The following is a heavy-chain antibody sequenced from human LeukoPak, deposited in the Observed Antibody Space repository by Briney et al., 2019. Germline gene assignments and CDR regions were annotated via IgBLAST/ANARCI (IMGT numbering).Heavy chain of an antibody. CDR1: GFTFGDYA. CDR2: IRSKAYGGTT. CDR3: TRDLWGTGIAVAGLSDY. D-gene: IGHD6-19*01. Sequence: GGSLRLSCTASGFTFGDYAMSWVRQAPGKGLEWVGFIRSKAYGGTTEYAASVKGRFTISRDDSKSIAYLQMNSLKTEDTAVYYCTRDLWGTGIAVAGLSDYWGQGTLVTVSS. V-gene: IGHV3-49*04. J-gene: IGHJ4*02.